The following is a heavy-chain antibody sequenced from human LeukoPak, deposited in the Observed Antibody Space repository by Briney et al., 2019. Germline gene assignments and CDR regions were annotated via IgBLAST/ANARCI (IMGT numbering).Heavy chain of an antibody. CDR3: ARSEWELLLGDY. Sequence: ASVKVSCKASGYTFTSYAMHWERQAPGQRLEWMGWINAGNGNTKYSQKFQGRVTITRDTSASTAYMELSSLRSEDTAVYYCARSEWELLLGDYWGQGTLVTVSS. V-gene: IGHV1-3*01. CDR2: INAGNGNT. J-gene: IGHJ4*02. D-gene: IGHD1-26*01. CDR1: GYTFTSYA.